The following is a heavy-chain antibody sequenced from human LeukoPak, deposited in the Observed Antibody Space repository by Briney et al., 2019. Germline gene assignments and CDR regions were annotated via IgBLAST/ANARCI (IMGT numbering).Heavy chain of an antibody. CDR2: INHSGST. V-gene: IGHV4-34*01. J-gene: IGHJ5*02. D-gene: IGHD1-26*01. CDR1: GGSFSGYY. CDR3: AIVGAINNWFDP. Sequence: SETLSLTCAVYGGSFSGYYWSWIRQPPGKGLEWIGEINHSGSTNYNPSLKSRVTISVDTSKNQFSLKLSSVTAADTAVYYCAIVGAINNWFDPWGQGTLVTVSS.